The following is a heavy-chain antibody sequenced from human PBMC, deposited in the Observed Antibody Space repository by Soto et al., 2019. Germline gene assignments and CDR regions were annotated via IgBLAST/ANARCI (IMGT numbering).Heavy chain of an antibody. CDR1: GFTFSSYD. CDR2: IGTAGDT. Sequence: GGSLRLSCAASGFTFSSYDMHWVRQATGKGLEWVSAIGTAGDTYYPGSVKGRFTISRENAKNSLYLQMNSLRAGDTAVYYCARGVGKGERRGAFDIWGQGTMVTVSS. J-gene: IGHJ3*02. CDR3: ARGVGKGERRGAFDI. D-gene: IGHD3-10*01. V-gene: IGHV3-13*01.